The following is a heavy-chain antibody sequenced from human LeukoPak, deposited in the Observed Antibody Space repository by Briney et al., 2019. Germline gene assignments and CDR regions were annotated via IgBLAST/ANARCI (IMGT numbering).Heavy chain of an antibody. CDR1: GFTFSSYA. CDR3: ATWSRGTGY. J-gene: IGHJ4*02. V-gene: IGHV3-23*01. D-gene: IGHD3-10*01. CDR2: IRGSGGST. Sequence: GGSLRLSCAASGFTFSSYAMSWVRQAPGKGLEWVSAIRGSGGSTCYADSVKGRFTISRDNSKNTLYLQMNSLRAEDTAVYYCATWSRGTGYWGQGTLVTVSS.